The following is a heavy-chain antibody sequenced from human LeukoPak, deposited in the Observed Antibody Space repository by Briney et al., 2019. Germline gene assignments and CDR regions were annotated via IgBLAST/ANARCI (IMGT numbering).Heavy chain of an antibody. D-gene: IGHD4-17*01. CDR1: GGSISSSSYY. Sequence: PSETLSLTCTVSGGSISSSSYYWGWIRQPPGKGLEWIGSIYYSGSTYYNPSLKSRVTISVDTSKNQFSLKLSSVTAADTAVYYCARLGGDGTTVTTFDYWGQGTLVTVSS. CDR3: ARLGGDGTTVTTFDY. V-gene: IGHV4-39*01. CDR2: IYYSGST. J-gene: IGHJ4*02.